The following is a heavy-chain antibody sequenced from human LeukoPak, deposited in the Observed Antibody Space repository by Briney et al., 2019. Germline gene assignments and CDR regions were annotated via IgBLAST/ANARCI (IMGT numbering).Heavy chain of an antibody. J-gene: IGHJ6*03. CDR1: GGSIRGYY. V-gene: IGHV4-59*01. Sequence: SETLSLTCNVSGGSIRGYYWSWIRQPPGKGLEWIGYIYPSGSTNYNPSLKSRVTMSVDTSKNQFSLKVSSVTAADTAVYYCARVFDSGSQAYFYYMDVWGKGTTVTISS. D-gene: IGHD3-10*01. CDR3: ARVFDSGSQAYFYYMDV. CDR2: IYPSGST.